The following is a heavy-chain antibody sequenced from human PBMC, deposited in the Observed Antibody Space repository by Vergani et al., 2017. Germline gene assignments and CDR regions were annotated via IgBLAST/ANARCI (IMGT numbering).Heavy chain of an antibody. CDR3: ARVSPGDNSGWEPFDY. CDR2: IIPIIRLA. V-gene: IGHV1-69*02. D-gene: IGHD6-19*01. Sequence: QVHLEQSGTEVKKPGSSVKVSCKVSGDIFNNYTVTWVRQAPGQGLEWMGRIIPIIRLATSAQKFQGRVKITGDTSTNTVYMEMNNLRSEDTAVYYCARVSPGDNSGWEPFDYWGQGTLVTVSS. CDR1: GDIFNNYT. J-gene: IGHJ4*02.